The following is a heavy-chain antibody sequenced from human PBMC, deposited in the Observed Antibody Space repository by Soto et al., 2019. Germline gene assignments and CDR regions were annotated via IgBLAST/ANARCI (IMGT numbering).Heavy chain of an antibody. V-gene: IGHV4-39*02. CDR1: GPSISSSTYY. CDR2: VYYSENT. Sequence: QLQLQESGPGLVKPSETLSLTCTVSGPSISSSTYYWGWIRQPPGKGLEWIGSVYYSENTYYNPSLESRVTISVDTSKNLFSLKLTAVTAADTAMYYCARPQFSGTYHDTFNIWGQGTMVTVSS. D-gene: IGHD1-26*01. J-gene: IGHJ3*02. CDR3: ARPQFSGTYHDTFNI.